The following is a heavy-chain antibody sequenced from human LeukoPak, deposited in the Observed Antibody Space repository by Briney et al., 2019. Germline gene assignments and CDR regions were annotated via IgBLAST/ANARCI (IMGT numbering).Heavy chain of an antibody. CDR1: GFTFSDYY. Sequence: GGSLRLSCAASGFTFSDYYMSWIRQAPGKGLEWVSYIGSSGSPIYYADSVKGRFAISRDNAKNSLYLQMNSLRAEDTAVFYCARERHFYYGSGSSLGIDYWGQGTLVTVSS. D-gene: IGHD3-10*01. CDR2: IGSSGSPI. V-gene: IGHV3-11*04. CDR3: ARERHFYYGSGSSLGIDY. J-gene: IGHJ4*02.